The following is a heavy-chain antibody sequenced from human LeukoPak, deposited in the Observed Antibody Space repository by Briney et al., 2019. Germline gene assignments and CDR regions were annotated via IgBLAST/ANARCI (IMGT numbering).Heavy chain of an antibody. Sequence: PSETLSFTCTASGGSLSSYYWSWIRQPPGKGLEWIGYIYYSGSTNYNPSLTSRVTISVDTSKNQFSLKLSSVTAADTAVYYCARESNGDYFDYWGQGTLVTVSS. CDR3: ARESNGDYFDY. J-gene: IGHJ4*02. CDR2: IYYSGST. CDR1: GGSLSSYY. V-gene: IGHV4-59*12. D-gene: IGHD4-17*01.